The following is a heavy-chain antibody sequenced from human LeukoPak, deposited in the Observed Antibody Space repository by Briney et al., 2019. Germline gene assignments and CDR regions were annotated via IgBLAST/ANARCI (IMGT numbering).Heavy chain of an antibody. J-gene: IGHJ4*02. V-gene: IGHV3-21*01. CDR3: ASNRGSSGWYLLYYFDY. D-gene: IGHD6-19*01. CDR2: ISSSSSYI. CDR1: GFTFSSYS. Sequence: GGSLRLSCAASGFTFSSYSMNWVRQAPGKGLEWVSSISSSSSYIYYADSVKGRFTISRDNAKNSLYLQMSSLRAEDTAVYYCASNRGSSGWYLLYYFDYWGQGTLVTVSS.